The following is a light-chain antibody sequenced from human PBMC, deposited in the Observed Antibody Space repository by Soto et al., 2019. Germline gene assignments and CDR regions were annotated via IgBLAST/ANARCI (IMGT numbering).Light chain of an antibody. CDR3: NSYTASRTLV. CDR1: SSDVGGYNY. CDR2: NVS. Sequence: QSALTQPASVSGSPGQSITISCTGTSSDVGGYNYVSWYQHHPGKAPKLLIYNVSDRPSGVSNRFSGSKSGNTASLIISGPQAEDEADYYCNSYTASRTLVFGGGTKLTVL. V-gene: IGLV2-14*03. J-gene: IGLJ2*01.